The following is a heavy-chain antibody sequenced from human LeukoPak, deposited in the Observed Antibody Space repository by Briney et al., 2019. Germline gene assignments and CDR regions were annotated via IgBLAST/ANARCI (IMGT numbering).Heavy chain of an antibody. Sequence: PGGSLRLSCAASGFTFSSYAMHWVRQAPGKGLEWVAVISYDGSNKYYADSVKGRFTISRDNSKNTLYLQMNSLRAEDTAVYYCARDPRTVRIWGQGTLVTVSS. J-gene: IGHJ4*02. CDR1: GFTFSSYA. CDR2: ISYDGSNK. V-gene: IGHV3-30*04. CDR3: ARDPRTVRI. D-gene: IGHD1-1*01.